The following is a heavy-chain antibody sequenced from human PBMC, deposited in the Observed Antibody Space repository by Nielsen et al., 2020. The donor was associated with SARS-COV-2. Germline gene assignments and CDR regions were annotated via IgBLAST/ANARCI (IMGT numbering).Heavy chain of an antibody. J-gene: IGHJ3*02. CDR2: IDTGGNT. CDR1: GFTFSTYD. Sequence: GESLKISCGASGFTFSTYDMHWVRQATGKGLEWVSGIDTGGNTYYSVSVKGRFIISRENAKNSLYLQMNSLRAGDTAVYYCARLSGYYDSSGTDAFDIWGQGTMVTVSS. V-gene: IGHV3-13*04. CDR3: ARLSGYYDSSGTDAFDI. D-gene: IGHD3-22*01.